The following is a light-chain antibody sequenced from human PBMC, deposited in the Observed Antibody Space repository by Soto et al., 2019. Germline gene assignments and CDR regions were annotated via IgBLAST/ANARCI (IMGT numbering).Light chain of an antibody. V-gene: IGLV2-14*01. J-gene: IGLJ1*01. Sequence: QFALTQPASVYGSPGQSITISCTGTSSDVGGYNYVSWYQQHPGKAPKLMIYEVSNRPSGVSNRFSGSKSGNTASLTISGLQAEDEADYYCSSYTSSSTYVFGTGTKLTVL. CDR1: SSDVGGYNY. CDR3: SSYTSSSTYV. CDR2: EVS.